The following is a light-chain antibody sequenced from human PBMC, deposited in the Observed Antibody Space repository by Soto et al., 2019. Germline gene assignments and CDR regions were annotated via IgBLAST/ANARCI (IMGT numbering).Light chain of an antibody. V-gene: IGLV1-40*01. CDR2: GNS. J-gene: IGLJ1*01. CDR1: SSNIGAGYD. Sequence: PVLTQPPSVSGAPGQRVTISCTGSSSNIGAGYDVHWYQQLPGTAPKLLFNGNSNRPSGVPDRFSGSKSGTSASLAITGLQAEDEADYYCQSYDSSLSGSYVFGTGTKLTVL. CDR3: QSYDSSLSGSYV.